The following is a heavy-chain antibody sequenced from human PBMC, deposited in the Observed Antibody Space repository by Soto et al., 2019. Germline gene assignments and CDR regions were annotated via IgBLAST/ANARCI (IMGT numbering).Heavy chain of an antibody. D-gene: IGHD2-21*02. CDR2: ISGSGGST. Sequence: PGGSLRLSCAASGFTFSSYAMSWVRQAPGKGLEWVSAISGSGGSTYYADSVKGRFTISRDNSKNTLYLQMNSLRAEDTAVYYCAKHHFGVVTAIPNLHYYYGMDAWGQGTTVTSP. V-gene: IGHV3-23*01. CDR3: AKHHFGVVTAIPNLHYYYGMDA. J-gene: IGHJ6*02. CDR1: GFTFSSYA.